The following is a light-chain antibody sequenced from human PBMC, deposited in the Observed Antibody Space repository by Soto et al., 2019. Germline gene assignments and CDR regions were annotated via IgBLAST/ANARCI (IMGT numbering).Light chain of an antibody. V-gene: IGKV3D-20*02. CDR3: QQSSKWPPT. Sequence: EIVLTQSPGTLSLSPGERATLSCRASQSVSSGYLAWYQQKPGQAPRLLIYGASSRATGIPDRFSGSGSGTEFTLTISSLQSEDFAVYYCQQSSKWPPTFGQGTKVDIK. CDR2: GAS. CDR1: QSVSSGY. J-gene: IGKJ1*01.